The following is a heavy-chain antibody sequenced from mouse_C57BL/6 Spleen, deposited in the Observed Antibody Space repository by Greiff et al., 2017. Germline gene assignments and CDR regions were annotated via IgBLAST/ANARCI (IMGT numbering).Heavy chain of an antibody. Sequence: VQLQQSGAELVRPGASVTLSCKASGYTFTDYEMHWVKQTPVHGLEWIGAIDPETGGTAYNQKFKGKAILTADKSSSTAYMELRSLTSEDSAVYYCTRGGYGNYPYWYFDVWGTGTTVTVSS. J-gene: IGHJ1*03. CDR1: GYTFTDYE. V-gene: IGHV1-15*01. CDR2: IDPETGGT. D-gene: IGHD2-1*01. CDR3: TRGGYGNYPYWYFDV.